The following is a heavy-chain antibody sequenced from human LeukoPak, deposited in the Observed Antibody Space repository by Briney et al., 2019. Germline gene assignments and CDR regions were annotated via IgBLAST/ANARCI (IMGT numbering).Heavy chain of an antibody. J-gene: IGHJ4*02. CDR3: ASSVGYSYDTN. D-gene: IGHD5-18*01. CDR1: GYTFTSYD. Sequence: GASVKVSCKASGYTFTSYDINWVRQAPGQGLEWMGWMNPNSGNTGYVQKFQGRVTMTRNTSISTAYMELSSLRSEDTAVYYCASSVGYSYDTNWGQGTLVTVSS. CDR2: MNPNSGNT. V-gene: IGHV1-8*01.